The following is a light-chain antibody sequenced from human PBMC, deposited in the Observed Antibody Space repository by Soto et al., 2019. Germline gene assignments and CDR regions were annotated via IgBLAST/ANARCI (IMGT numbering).Light chain of an antibody. V-gene: IGLV2-8*01. J-gene: IGLJ1*01. CDR1: SSDLGGYDY. CDR2: EVS. Sequence: QSALTQPPSASGSPGQSVTISCTGTSSDLGGYDYVSWYQHHPGKAPKLIIYEVSERPSGVPDRFSGSKSGNTASLTVSGLQAEDEADYYCSSYGGNNNYVFGTGTKVTVL. CDR3: SSYGGNNNYV.